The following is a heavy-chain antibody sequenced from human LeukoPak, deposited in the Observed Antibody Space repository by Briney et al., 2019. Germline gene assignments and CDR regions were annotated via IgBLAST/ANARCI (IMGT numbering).Heavy chain of an antibody. CDR2: INPSGGST. D-gene: IGHD5-12*01. CDR1: GYTFTSYY. V-gene: IGHV1-46*01. J-gene: IGHJ4*02. CDR3: ARDGQGRGYSGYDPDY. Sequence: GASVTVSCKASGYTFTSYYMHWVRQAPGQGLEWMGIINPSGGSTSYAQKFQGRVTMTRDTSTSTVYMELSSLRSEDTAVYYCARDGQGRGYSGYDPDYWGQGTLVTVSS.